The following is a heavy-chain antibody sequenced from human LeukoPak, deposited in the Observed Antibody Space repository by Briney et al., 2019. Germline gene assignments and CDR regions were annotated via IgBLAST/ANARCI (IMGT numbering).Heavy chain of an antibody. V-gene: IGHV1-69*13. CDR2: IIPIFGTA. J-gene: IGHJ4*02. D-gene: IGHD3-22*01. CDR1: GGTFSSYA. CDR3: ASSTHYYDSSQPPDY. Sequence: ASVKVSCKASGGTFSSYAISWVRQAPGQGLEWMGGIIPIFGTANYAQKFQGRVTITADESTSTAYMELSSLRSEDTAVYYCASSTHYYDSSQPPDYWGQGILVTVSS.